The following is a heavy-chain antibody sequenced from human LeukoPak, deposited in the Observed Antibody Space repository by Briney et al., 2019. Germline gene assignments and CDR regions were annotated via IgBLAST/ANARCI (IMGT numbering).Heavy chain of an antibody. D-gene: IGHD1-14*01. Sequence: SETLSLTCTVSGGSISSGGYYWSWIRQPPGKGLEWIGEINHSGSTNYNPSLKSRVTISVDTSKNQFSLKLSSVTAADTAVYYCAREEVTESHAFDIWGQGTMVTVSS. V-gene: IGHV4-39*07. CDR2: INHSGST. CDR3: AREEVTESHAFDI. CDR1: GGSISSGGYY. J-gene: IGHJ3*02.